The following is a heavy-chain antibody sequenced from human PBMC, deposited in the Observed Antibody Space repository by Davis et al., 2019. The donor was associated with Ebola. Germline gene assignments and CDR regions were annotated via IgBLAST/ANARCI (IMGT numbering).Heavy chain of an antibody. CDR2: IYYSGST. V-gene: IGHV4-59*01. CDR1: GGSISSYY. J-gene: IGHJ6*02. D-gene: IGHD3-3*01. CDR3: ARDAYYDFWSGYYTDYYYGMDV. Sequence: MPSETLSLTCTVSGGSISSYYWSWIRQPPGKGLEWIGSIYYSGSTNYNPSLKSRVTISVDTSKNQFSLKLSSVTAADTAVYYCARDAYYDFWSGYYTDYYYGMDVWGQGTTVTVSS.